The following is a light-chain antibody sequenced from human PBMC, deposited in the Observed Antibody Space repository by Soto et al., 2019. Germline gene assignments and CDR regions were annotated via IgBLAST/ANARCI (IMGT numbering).Light chain of an antibody. CDR2: KAS. Sequence: DIQMTQSPSTLSASVGDRVTITCRASQTIDSWLAWYQQRPGKPANLLIYKASTLASGVPSRFSGSGSGTEFTLTIISLQPDDFATYYCQQYHIYSGTFGQGTKVDIK. V-gene: IGKV1-5*03. CDR3: QQYHIYSGT. CDR1: QTIDSW. J-gene: IGKJ1*01.